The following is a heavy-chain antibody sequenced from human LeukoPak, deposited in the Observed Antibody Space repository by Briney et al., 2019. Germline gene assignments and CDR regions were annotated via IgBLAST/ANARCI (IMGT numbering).Heavy chain of an antibody. J-gene: IGHJ3*01. V-gene: IGHV3-30*02. CDR1: GFTFSSSG. D-gene: IGHD2-21*02. CDR3: AKDRRPYCGDGCYSRAFDF. Sequence: GGSLRLSCAASGFTFSSSGMHWVRQAPGMGLEWVSFIRYDESIKYYADSVKGRFTTSRDKSKNTLYLQMNSLRAEDTAVYFCAKDRRPYCGDGCYSRAFDFWGQGTTLTVSS. CDR2: IRYDESIK.